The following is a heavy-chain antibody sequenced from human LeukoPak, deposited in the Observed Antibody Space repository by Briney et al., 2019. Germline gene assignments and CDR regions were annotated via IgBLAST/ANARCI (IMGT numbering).Heavy chain of an antibody. D-gene: IGHD2-2*01. J-gene: IGHJ4*02. V-gene: IGHV1-18*01. CDR1: GYTFSNFG. CDR3: ARDGTSTDDY. CDR2: ISGNNDNP. Sequence: ASVKVSCKTSGYTFSNFGINWVRQAPGQGLEWMGWISGNNDNPNYGQKFQGRFTVTTDSSTSTAYMELRNLRFDDAAVYYCARDGTSTDDYWGQGTLVTVSS.